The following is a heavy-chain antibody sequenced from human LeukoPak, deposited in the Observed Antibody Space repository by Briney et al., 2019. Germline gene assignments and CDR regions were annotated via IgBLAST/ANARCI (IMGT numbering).Heavy chain of an antibody. D-gene: IGHD2-2*01. CDR1: GFTFSSHW. CDR2: IGGSGGST. J-gene: IGHJ3*02. V-gene: IGHV3-23*01. CDR3: ALGLRYCSSTSCYPYAFDI. Sequence: GGSLRLSCAASGFTFSSHWMSWVRQAPGKGLEGVSGIGGSGGSTYYADSVKGRFTISRDNSKNTLYVQMNSLRAADTAVYYCALGLRYCSSTSCYPYAFDIWGQGTMVTVSS.